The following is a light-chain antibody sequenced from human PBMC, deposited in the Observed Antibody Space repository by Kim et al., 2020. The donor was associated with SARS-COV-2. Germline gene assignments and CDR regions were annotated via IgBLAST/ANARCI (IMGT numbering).Light chain of an antibody. V-gene: IGKV1-39*01. Sequence: SASVGDRVTISCRASQSFFTYLNWYQQKPGKAPKLLLSSASNLQSGVPQRFSGSGSGTDFTLTISSLQPEDFAYYYCQHSHSPPYIFAQETKLDIK. J-gene: IGKJ2*01. CDR3: QHSHSPPYI. CDR2: SAS. CDR1: QSFFTY.